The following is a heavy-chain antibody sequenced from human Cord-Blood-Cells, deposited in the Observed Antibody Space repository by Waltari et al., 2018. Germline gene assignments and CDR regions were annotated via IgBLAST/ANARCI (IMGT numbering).Heavy chain of an antibody. J-gene: IGHJ3*02. CDR3: ARQGRGDYAFDI. Sequence: QLQLQESGPGLVKPSETLSLTCTVSGGSISSSSYYWGWIRQPPGKGLEWIGSIYYSGSTHYNPSLKSRVTISVDTSKNQFSLKLSSVTAADTAVYYCARQGRGDYAFDIWGQGTMVTVSS. V-gene: IGHV4-39*01. CDR2: IYYSGST. D-gene: IGHD2-21*02. CDR1: GGSISSSSYY.